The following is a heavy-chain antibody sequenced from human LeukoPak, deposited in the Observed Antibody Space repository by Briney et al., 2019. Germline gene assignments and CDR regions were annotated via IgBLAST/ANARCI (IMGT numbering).Heavy chain of an antibody. CDR3: ARDGGYNYDY. CDR2: VYYSGGT. V-gene: IGHV4-59*11. CDR1: GGSFTKHQ. D-gene: IGHD5-18*01. Sequence: SETLSLTCAVYGGSFTKHQWSWIRQPPGKGLEWIGSVYYSGGTYYNPSPKSRITISVDTSKNQFSLRLTSVTAADTAVYYCARDGGYNYDYWGQGALVTVSS. J-gene: IGHJ4*02.